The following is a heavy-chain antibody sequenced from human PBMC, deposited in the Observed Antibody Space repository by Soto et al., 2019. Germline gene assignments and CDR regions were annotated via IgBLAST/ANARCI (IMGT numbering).Heavy chain of an antibody. CDR2: IKQDGSEK. Sequence: GGSLRLSCAASGFTFTTYSMNWVRQAPGKGLEWVANIKQDGSEKYYVDAVKGRFTISRDNAKNSVDLQMNSLRAEDTAVYYCSRDPGYCSGGSCYSPGWFDPWGQGTLVTVSS. D-gene: IGHD2-15*01. CDR3: SRDPGYCSGGSCYSPGWFDP. J-gene: IGHJ5*02. CDR1: GFTFTTYS. V-gene: IGHV3-7*01.